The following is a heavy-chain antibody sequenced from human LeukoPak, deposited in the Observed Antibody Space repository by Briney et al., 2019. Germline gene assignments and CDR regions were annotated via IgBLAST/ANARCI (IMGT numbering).Heavy chain of an antibody. D-gene: IGHD2-2*01. V-gene: IGHV4-34*01. Sequence: ASETLSLTCAVYGGSFSGYYWSWIRQPPGKGLEWIGEINHSGSTNYNPSLKSRVTISVDTSKNQFSLKLSSVTAADTAVYYCARGAIRWVVVPAAQTNWFDPWGQGTLVTVSS. CDR2: INHSGST. J-gene: IGHJ5*02. CDR3: ARGAIRWVVVPAAQTNWFDP. CDR1: GGSFSGYY.